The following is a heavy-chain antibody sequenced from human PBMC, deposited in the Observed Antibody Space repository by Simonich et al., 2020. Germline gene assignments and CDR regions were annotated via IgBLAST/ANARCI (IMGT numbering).Heavy chain of an antibody. CDR3: ARDHDYGDYYFDY. D-gene: IGHD4-17*01. V-gene: IGHV3-30*07. J-gene: IGHJ4*02. CDR2: RSYDGSNK. CDR1: GFTFSSYA. Sequence: QVQLVESGGGVVQPGRSLRLSCAASGFTFSSYAMHWVRQAPGKGVEGVAVRSYDGSNKYYADSVKGRFTISRDNSKNTLYLQMNSLRAEDTAVYYCARDHDYGDYYFDYWGQGTLVTVSS.